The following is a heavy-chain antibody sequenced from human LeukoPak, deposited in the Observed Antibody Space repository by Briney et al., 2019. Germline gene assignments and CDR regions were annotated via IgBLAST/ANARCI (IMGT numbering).Heavy chain of an antibody. D-gene: IGHD6-13*01. CDR2: IIPIFGTA. CDR3: ALAAPNPYYYYYMDV. CDR1: GGTFSSYA. V-gene: IGHV1-69*13. Sequence: SVKVSCKASGGTFSSYAISWVRQAPGQGLEWMGGIIPIFGTANYAQKFQGRVTITADESTSTAYMELSSLRSEDTAVYYCALAAPNPYYYYYMDVWGKGTTATVSS. J-gene: IGHJ6*03.